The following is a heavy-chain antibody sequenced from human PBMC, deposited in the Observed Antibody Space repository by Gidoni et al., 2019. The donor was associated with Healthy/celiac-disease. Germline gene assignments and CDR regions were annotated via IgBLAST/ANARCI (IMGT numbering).Heavy chain of an antibody. CDR2: IWYDGSNK. Sequence: QVQLVESGGGVVQPGRSLRLSCAASGVTFSSYGMHWVRQAPGKGLEWLAVIWYDGSNKYYADSVKGRFTISRDNSKNTLYLQMNSLRAEDPAVYYCARVPILTGYYRSYYYYGMDVWGQGTTVTVSS. J-gene: IGHJ6*02. V-gene: IGHV3-33*01. CDR1: GVTFSSYG. CDR3: ARVPILTGYYRSYYYYGMDV. D-gene: IGHD3-9*01.